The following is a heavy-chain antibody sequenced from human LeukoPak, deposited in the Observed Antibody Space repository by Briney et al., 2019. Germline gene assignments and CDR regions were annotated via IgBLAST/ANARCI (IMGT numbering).Heavy chain of an antibody. V-gene: IGHV3-11*01. CDR2: ISSSGSTI. Sequence: GGSLRLSCTASGFTFSDYYMSWIRQAPGKGLEWVSYISSSGSTIYYADSVKGRFTISRDNAKKSLYLQMNSLRAEDTAVYFCAKRGVVIRVFLVGFHKEAYYFDSWGQGALVTVSS. J-gene: IGHJ4*02. CDR1: GFTFSDYY. D-gene: IGHD3-10*01. CDR3: AKRGVVIRVFLVGFHKEAYYFDS.